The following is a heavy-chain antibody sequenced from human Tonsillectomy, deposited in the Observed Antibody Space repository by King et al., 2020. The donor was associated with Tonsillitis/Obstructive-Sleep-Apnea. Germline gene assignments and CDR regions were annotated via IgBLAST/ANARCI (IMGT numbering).Heavy chain of an antibody. CDR3: AKPLTYGSSQVGFYAFDI. J-gene: IGHJ3*02. CDR1: GFTFSSYA. D-gene: IGHD6-6*01. Sequence: VQLVESGGGLVQPGGSLRLSCAASGFTFSSYAMSWVRQAPGKGLEWVSDISGSGASTYYADSVKGRFTISRDNSKNTLYLQMNSLRAEDTAVYYCAKPLTYGSSQVGFYAFDIWGQGTMVTVSS. CDR2: ISGSGAST. V-gene: IGHV3-23*04.